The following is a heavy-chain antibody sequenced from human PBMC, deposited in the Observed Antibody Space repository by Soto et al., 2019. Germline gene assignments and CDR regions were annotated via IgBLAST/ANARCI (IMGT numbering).Heavy chain of an antibody. J-gene: IGHJ4*02. CDR3: ARDSNRNSFWSGQYYFDY. CDR1: GFTFSSYG. V-gene: IGHV3-33*01. CDR2: IWYDGSNK. Sequence: GGSLRLSCAASGFTFSSYGMHWVRQAPGKGLEWVAVIWYDGSNKYYADSVKGRFTISRDNSKNTLYLQMNSLRAEDTAVYYCARDSNRNSFWSGQYYFDYWGQGTLVTVSS. D-gene: IGHD3-3*01.